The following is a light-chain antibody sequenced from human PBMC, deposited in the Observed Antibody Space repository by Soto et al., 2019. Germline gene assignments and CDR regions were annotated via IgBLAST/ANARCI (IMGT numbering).Light chain of an antibody. V-gene: IGKV1-27*01. CDR3: HRYQSAPYT. Sequence: DIQMTQSPSSLSASVGDRVTITCRASQGTGKYLAWYQQKPGKVPKLLIYATSTLQSGVPSRFSGSGSGTDFTLTISSLQPEDVATYYSHRYQSAPYTSGKETKLEIK. CDR2: ATS. CDR1: QGTGKY. J-gene: IGKJ2*01.